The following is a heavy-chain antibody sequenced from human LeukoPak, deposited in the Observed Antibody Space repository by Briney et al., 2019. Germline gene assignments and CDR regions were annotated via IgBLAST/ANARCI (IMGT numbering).Heavy chain of an antibody. D-gene: IGHD1-26*01. CDR2: ISLTGRT. CDR3: TRESGPYCPFGY. Sequence: PSETLSLTCGVSGGSITSTNWWSWVRPPPGQGLAWIGEISLTGRTNYNPSLIGRVIMSLDESRNQLSLTLTSVTAADTAMYYCTRESGPYCPFGYWGQGTLVVVPS. J-gene: IGHJ4*02. V-gene: IGHV4-4*02. CDR1: GGSITSTNW.